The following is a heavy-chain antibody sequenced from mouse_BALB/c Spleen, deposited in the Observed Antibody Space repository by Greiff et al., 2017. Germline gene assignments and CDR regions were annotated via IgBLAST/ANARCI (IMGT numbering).Heavy chain of an antibody. CDR1: GYTFTSYW. CDR2: INPSNGRT. J-gene: IGHJ2*01. D-gene: IGHD3-3*01. Sequence: VKLQQPGAELVKPGASVKLSCKASGYTFTSYWMHWVKQRPGQCLEWIGEINPSNGRTNYNEKFKSKATLTVDKSSSTAYMQLSSLTSEDSAVYYCARGGTGYFDYWGQGTTLTVSS. V-gene: IGHV1S81*02. CDR3: ARGGTGYFDY.